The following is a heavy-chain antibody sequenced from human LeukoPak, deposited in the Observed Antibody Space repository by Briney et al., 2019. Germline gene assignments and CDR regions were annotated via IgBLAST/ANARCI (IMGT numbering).Heavy chain of an antibody. CDR1: GGSISSYY. D-gene: IGHD2-21*02. J-gene: IGHJ4*02. CDR2: IYYSGST. V-gene: IGHV4-59*01. Sequence: SETLSLTCTVSGGSISSYYWSWIRQPPGKGLEWMRYIYYSGSTNYNPSLKSRVTISVDTSKNQFSLKLSSVTAADTAVYYCAREHCGGDCYSYYFDYWGQGTLVTVSS. CDR3: AREHCGGDCYSYYFDY.